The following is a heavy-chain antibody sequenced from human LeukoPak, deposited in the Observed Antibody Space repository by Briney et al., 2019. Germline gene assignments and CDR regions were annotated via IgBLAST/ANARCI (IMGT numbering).Heavy chain of an antibody. CDR1: GGTFSSYA. D-gene: IGHD1-26*01. Sequence: GASVKVSCKASGGTFSSYAISWVRQAPGQGLEWMGRIIPIFGIANYAQKFQGRVTITADKSTSTAYMELSSLRSEDTAVYYCARYRESGSYYFDYWGQGTLVTVSP. J-gene: IGHJ4*02. V-gene: IGHV1-69*04. CDR2: IIPIFGIA. CDR3: ARYRESGSYYFDY.